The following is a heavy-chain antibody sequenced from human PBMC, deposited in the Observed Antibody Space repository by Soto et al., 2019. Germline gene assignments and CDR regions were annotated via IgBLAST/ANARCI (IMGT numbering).Heavy chain of an antibody. CDR1: GFTFSTYA. D-gene: IGHD2-15*01. J-gene: IGHJ4*02. V-gene: IGHV3-23*01. Sequence: GGSLRLSCTASGFTFSTYAMSWVRQAPGKGLEWVSSHSGSGGTTYYSVSVKGRFTISRDNSKNTLYLQMTNLRGEDTAVYYCAKYAGLSPGVRLHFDSWGQGTPVTVSS. CDR2: HSGSGGTT. CDR3: AKYAGLSPGVRLHFDS.